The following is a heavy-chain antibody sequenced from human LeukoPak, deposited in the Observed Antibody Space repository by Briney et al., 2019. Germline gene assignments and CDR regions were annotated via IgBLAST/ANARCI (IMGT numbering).Heavy chain of an antibody. J-gene: IGHJ6*03. CDR3: ATGLWALGSYYYMDV. D-gene: IGHD2/OR15-2a*01. CDR2: ISSGSIYI. V-gene: IGHV3-21*01. Sequence: GGSLRLSCAASRFTFTSFTMNWVRQAPGKGLEWVSSISSGSIYIYYADSLKGRFTISRDNAENSLYLQMNSLRAEDTAVYYCATGLWALGSYYYMDVWGIGTTVTVSS. CDR1: RFTFTSFT.